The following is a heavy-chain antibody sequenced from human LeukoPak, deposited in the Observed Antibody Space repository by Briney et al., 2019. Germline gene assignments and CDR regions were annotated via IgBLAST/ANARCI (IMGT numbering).Heavy chain of an antibody. Sequence: EASVKVSCKVSGYTLTELSMHWVRQAPGKGLEWMGGFDPEDGETIYAQKFQGRVTMTEDTSTDTAYMELSSLRSEDTAVYYCATGPGVMYSSSWSYWGQGTLVTVSS. J-gene: IGHJ4*02. CDR1: GYTLTELS. CDR3: ATGPGVMYSSSWSY. D-gene: IGHD6-13*01. V-gene: IGHV1-24*01. CDR2: FDPEDGET.